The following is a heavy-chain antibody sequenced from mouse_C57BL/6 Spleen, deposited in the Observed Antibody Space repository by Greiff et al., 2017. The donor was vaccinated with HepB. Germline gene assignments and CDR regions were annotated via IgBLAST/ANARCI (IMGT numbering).Heavy chain of an antibody. Sequence: QVQLKESGPGLVQPSQSLSITCTVSGFSLTSYGVHWVRQSPGKGLEWLGVIWRGGSTDYNAAFMSRLSITKDNSKSQVFFKMNSLQADDTAIYYCAKRDYYGSSYEEGAMDYWGQGTSVTVSS. D-gene: IGHD1-1*01. CDR2: IWRGGST. CDR3: AKRDYYGSSYEEGAMDY. J-gene: IGHJ4*01. CDR1: GFSLTSYG. V-gene: IGHV2-5*01.